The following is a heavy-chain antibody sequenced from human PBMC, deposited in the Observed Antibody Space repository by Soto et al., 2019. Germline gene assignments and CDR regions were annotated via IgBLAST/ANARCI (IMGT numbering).Heavy chain of an antibody. CDR2: FDPEDGET. CDR3: ATTLVSMIVVAHDAFDI. V-gene: IGHV1-24*01. J-gene: IGHJ3*02. CDR1: GYTLTELS. D-gene: IGHD3-22*01. Sequence: GASVKVSCKVSGYTLTELSMHCVRQSPLKWLEWMGGFDPEDGETIYAQKFQGRVTMTEDTSTDTAYMELSSLRSEDTAVYYCATTLVSMIVVAHDAFDIWGQGTMVTVSS.